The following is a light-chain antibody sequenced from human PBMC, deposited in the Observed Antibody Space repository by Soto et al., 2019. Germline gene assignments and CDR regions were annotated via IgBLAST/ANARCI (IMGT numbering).Light chain of an antibody. CDR2: NHI. CDR1: SSNIGRNT. CDR3: ALWDDSLHGPV. V-gene: IGLV1-44*01. J-gene: IGLJ3*02. Sequence: QSVLTQAPSASGTPGQRVTISCSGSSSNIGRNTVYWYQQLPGTAPKLLIYNHIKRPSGVPDRFSASTSGTSASLAISGLQSEDEADYYCALWDDSLHGPVFGGGTKLTVL.